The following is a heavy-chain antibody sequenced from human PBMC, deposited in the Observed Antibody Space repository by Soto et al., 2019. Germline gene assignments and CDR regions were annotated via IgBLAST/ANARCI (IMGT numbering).Heavy chain of an antibody. CDR2: IIPILGIA. CDR3: AAHRGADYDILTGQPPRHPISNYYYYYMDV. D-gene: IGHD3-9*01. V-gene: IGHV1-69*02. J-gene: IGHJ6*03. Sequence: SVKVSCKASGGTFSSYTISWVRQAPGQGLEWMGRIIPILGIATYAQKFQGRVTITADKSTSTAYMELSSLRSEDTAVYYCAAHRGADYDILTGQPPRHPISNYYYYYMDVWVKGTTVTGSS. CDR1: GGTFSSYT.